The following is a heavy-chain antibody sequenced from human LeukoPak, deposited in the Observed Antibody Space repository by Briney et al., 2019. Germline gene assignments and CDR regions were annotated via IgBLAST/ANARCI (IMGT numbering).Heavy chain of an antibody. CDR1: GFTFSSYE. J-gene: IGHJ6*03. CDR2: ITTSSAYI. Sequence: GGSLRLSCAASGFTFSSYEMNWVRQAPGKGLEWVSAITTSSAYIYYADSVRGRFTISRDNAKNSLYLQMNSLRDDDTAVYYCARDPYSGNLGPTYYYYMDVWGKGTTVTVSS. CDR3: ARDPYSGNLGPTYYYYMDV. V-gene: IGHV3-21*01. D-gene: IGHD1-26*01.